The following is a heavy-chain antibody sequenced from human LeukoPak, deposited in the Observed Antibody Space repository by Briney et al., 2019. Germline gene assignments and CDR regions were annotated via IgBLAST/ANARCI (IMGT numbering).Heavy chain of an antibody. CDR1: GGSFSGYY. CDR3: ARERGDTAMACFDY. J-gene: IGHJ4*02. Sequence: ETLSLTCAVYGGSFSGYYWSWIRQPPGKGLEWIGEINHSGSTNYNPSLKSRVTISVDTSKNQFSLKLSSVTAEDTAVYYCARERGDTAMACFDYWGQGTLVTVSS. CDR2: INHSGST. V-gene: IGHV4-34*01. D-gene: IGHD5-18*01.